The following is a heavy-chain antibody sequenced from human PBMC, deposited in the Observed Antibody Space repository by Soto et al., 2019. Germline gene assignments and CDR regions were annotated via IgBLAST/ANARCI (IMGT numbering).Heavy chain of an antibody. CDR3: AREQRGRGYYDFWSGYYPKNDAFDI. Sequence: ASVKVSCKASGYTFTSYGISWVRQAPGQGLEWMGWISAYNGNTNYAQKLQGRVTMTTDTSTSTAYMELRSLRSDDTAVYYCAREQRGRGYYDFWSGYYPKNDAFDIWGQGTMVTVS. D-gene: IGHD3-3*01. CDR1: GYTFTSYG. J-gene: IGHJ3*02. CDR2: ISAYNGNT. V-gene: IGHV1-18*04.